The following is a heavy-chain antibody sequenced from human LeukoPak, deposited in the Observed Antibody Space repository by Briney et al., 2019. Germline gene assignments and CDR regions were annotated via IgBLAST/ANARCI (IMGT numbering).Heavy chain of an antibody. J-gene: IGHJ4*02. CDR1: GFTFSSYG. CDR3: AKGSRSSRPYYFDY. Sequence: GGSLRLSCAASGFTFSSYGMHWVRQAPGKGLEWVAAIWFDGSNKYYADSVKGRFTISRDNSKTTLYLQMNSLRAEDTAVYYCAKGSRSSRPYYFDYWGQGTLVIASS. D-gene: IGHD6-6*01. V-gene: IGHV3-33*06. CDR2: IWFDGSNK.